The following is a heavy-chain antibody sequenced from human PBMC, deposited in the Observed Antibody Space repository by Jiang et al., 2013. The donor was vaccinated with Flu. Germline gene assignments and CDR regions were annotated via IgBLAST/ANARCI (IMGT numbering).Heavy chain of an antibody. CDR3: ARDQIRRGSWLVPFDY. CDR1: GDSVSSNSAA. D-gene: IGHD6-19*01. J-gene: IGHJ4*02. Sequence: QTLSLTCAISGDSVSSNSAAWNWIRQSPSRGLEWLGRTYYRSKWYNDYAVSVKSRITINPDTSKNQFSLQLNSVTPEDTAVYYCARDQIRRGSWLVPFDYWGQGTLVTVSS. V-gene: IGHV6-1*01. CDR2: TYYRSKWYN.